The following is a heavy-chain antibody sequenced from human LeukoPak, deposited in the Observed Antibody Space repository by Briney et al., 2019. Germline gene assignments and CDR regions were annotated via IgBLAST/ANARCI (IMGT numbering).Heavy chain of an antibody. Sequence: GGSLRLSCAASGFTFSSYSMNWVRQAPGKGLEWVSAISGSGGSTYYADSVKGRFTISRDNAKRSVYLQMNSLGVEGTAVYYCARDIHSVAFNIWGQGTMVTVSS. CDR1: GFTFSSYS. CDR2: ISGSGGST. V-gene: IGHV3-21*01. J-gene: IGHJ3*02. CDR3: ARDIHSVAFNI.